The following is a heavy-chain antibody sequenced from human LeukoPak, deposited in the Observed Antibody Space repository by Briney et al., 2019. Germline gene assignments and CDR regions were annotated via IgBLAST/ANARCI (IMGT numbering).Heavy chain of an antibody. Sequence: GRSLRLSCTASGFTFGDYAMSWFRQAPGKGLEWVGRIRSKTDGGTTDCAVSVQGRFTISRDDSKNTLYLQMSSLKTEDTAVYYCAKHIYGVVSIQQWGQGTLVTVSS. CDR1: GFTFGDYA. J-gene: IGHJ1*01. CDR3: AKHIYGVVSIQQ. D-gene: IGHD3-3*01. CDR2: IRSKTDGGTT. V-gene: IGHV3-15*01.